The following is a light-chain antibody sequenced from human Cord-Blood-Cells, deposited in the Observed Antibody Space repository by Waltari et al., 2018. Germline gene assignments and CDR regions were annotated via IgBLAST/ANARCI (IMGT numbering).Light chain of an antibody. CDR1: QSVSSN. CDR3: QQYNNWPV. V-gene: IGKV3-15*01. J-gene: IGKJ4*01. Sequence: IVMTQFPATLSVSPGERTTLSCRASQSVSSNLAWYQQKPGQAPRLLIYGASTRATGIPARFSGSGSGTEFTLTISSLQSEDFAVYYCQQYNNWPVFGGGTKVEIK. CDR2: GAS.